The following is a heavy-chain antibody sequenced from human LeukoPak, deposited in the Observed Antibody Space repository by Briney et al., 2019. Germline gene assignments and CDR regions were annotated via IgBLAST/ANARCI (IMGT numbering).Heavy chain of an antibody. CDR2: ISYDGSNK. Sequence: GGSLRLSCAVSGITLSNYGMSWVRQAPGKGLEWVAVISYDGSNKYYADSVKGRFTISRDNSKNTLYLQMNSLRAEDTAVYYCARGDTMVRGVMGYWGQGTLVTVSS. D-gene: IGHD3-10*01. V-gene: IGHV3-30*03. CDR1: GITLSNYG. J-gene: IGHJ4*02. CDR3: ARGDTMVRGVMGY.